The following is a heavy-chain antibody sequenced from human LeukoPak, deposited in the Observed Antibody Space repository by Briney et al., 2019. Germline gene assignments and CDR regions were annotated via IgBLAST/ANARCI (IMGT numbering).Heavy chain of an antibody. J-gene: IGHJ4*02. Sequence: PSETLSLTCAVYGGSFSGYYWSWIRQPPGKGLEWIGEINHSGSTNYNPSLKSRVTISVDTSKNQFSLKLSSVTAADTAVYYCARGPQTYYYGSGSYFFDYWGQGTLVTVSS. CDR1: GGSFSGYY. D-gene: IGHD3-10*01. CDR2: INHSGST. CDR3: ARGPQTYYYGSGSYFFDY. V-gene: IGHV4-34*01.